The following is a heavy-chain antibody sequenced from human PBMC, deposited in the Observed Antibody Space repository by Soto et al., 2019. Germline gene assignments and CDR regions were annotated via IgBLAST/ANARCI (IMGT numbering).Heavy chain of an antibody. Sequence: EVQLVESGGGLVQPGGSLRLSCAASGFTFSSYWMHWVRQAPGKGLVWVSRINSDGSSTTYADSVKGRFTISRDNAKNTLHLQMTSLRAEDTAVYYCARVATCSSTRCYSVFDYWGQGTLVTVSS. D-gene: IGHD2-2*01. J-gene: IGHJ4*02. CDR3: ARVATCSSTRCYSVFDY. V-gene: IGHV3-74*03. CDR2: INSDGSST. CDR1: GFTFSSYW.